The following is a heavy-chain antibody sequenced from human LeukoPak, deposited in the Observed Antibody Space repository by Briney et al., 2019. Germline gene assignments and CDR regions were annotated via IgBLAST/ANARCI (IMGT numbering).Heavy chain of an antibody. J-gene: IGHJ6*04. CDR2: IYYSGNT. Sequence: PSQTLSLTCTVSGGSISSADYYWSWIRQHPGRGLEWIGYIYYSGNTYYNPSLKSRLTISVDTSKNQFSLKLSSVTAADTAVYYCARVAMITFGGYYYYYGMDVWGKGTTVTVSS. D-gene: IGHD3-16*01. CDR3: ARVAMITFGGYYYYYGMDV. V-gene: IGHV4-31*02. CDR1: GGSISSADYY.